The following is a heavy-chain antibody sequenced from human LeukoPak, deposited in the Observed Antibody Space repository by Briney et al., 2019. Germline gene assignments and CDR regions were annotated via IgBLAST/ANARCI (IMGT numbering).Heavy chain of an antibody. D-gene: IGHD2-2*01. CDR1: GFTFGDYA. CDR2: IRSKAYGGTI. V-gene: IGHV3-49*04. CDR3: TRDLGDHCSSTSCYGALLDS. J-gene: IGHJ4*02. Sequence: PGRSLRLSCTTSGFTFGDYAMNWVRQAPGKGLEWISFIRSKAYGGTIEYAASVKGRFTISRDDSKRIAYLRMNSLKTEDTAVYYCTRDLGDHCSSTSCYGALLDSWGQGTLVTVSS.